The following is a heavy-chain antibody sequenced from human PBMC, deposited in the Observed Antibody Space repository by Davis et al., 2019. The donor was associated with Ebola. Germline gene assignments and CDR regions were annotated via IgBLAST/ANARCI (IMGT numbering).Heavy chain of an antibody. CDR2: ISGSGGRT. CDR3: VKDFTLST. D-gene: IGHD3-3*01. Sequence: GESLKISCVASGFTFSSYTMNWVRQAPGKGLEWVSAISGSGGRTYYADSVKGRFTISRDNSNNALYLQMDSVRAEDTAIYYCVKDFTLSTWGQGTLVTVSS. CDR1: GFTFSSYT. V-gene: IGHV3-23*01. J-gene: IGHJ5*02.